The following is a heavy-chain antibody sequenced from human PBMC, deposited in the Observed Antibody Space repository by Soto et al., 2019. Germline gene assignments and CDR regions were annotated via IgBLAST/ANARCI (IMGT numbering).Heavy chain of an antibody. CDR3: ALPPRAGYQYGMDV. J-gene: IGHJ6*02. D-gene: IGHD2-2*01. V-gene: IGHV1-69*01. Sequence: QVQLVQSGAEVQKPGSSVKVSCKASGGTFSSYAISWVRQAPGQGLEWMGGIIPIFETPSYAQKFQGRVTITADESTSTAFMELTSLRSEDTGVYYCALPPRAGYQYGMDVWGQGTTVTVSS. CDR2: IIPIFETP. CDR1: GGTFSSYA.